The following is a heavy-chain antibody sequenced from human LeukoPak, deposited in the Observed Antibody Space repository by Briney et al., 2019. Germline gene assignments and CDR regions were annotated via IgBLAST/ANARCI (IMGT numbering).Heavy chain of an antibody. CDR3: ARDPSGSYDADWFDP. V-gene: IGHV3-23*01. Sequence: PGGSLRLSCAASGLTFSSYAMSWVRQAPGKGLEWVSAISGSGGSTYYADSVKGRFTISRDNSKNTLYLQMNSLRAEDTAVYYCARDPSGSYDADWFDPWGQGTLVTVSS. J-gene: IGHJ5*02. D-gene: IGHD1-26*01. CDR1: GLTFSSYA. CDR2: ISGSGGST.